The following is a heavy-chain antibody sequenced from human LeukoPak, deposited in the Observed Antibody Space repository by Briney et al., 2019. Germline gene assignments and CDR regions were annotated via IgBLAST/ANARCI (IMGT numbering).Heavy chain of an antibody. CDR3: AKITVVTPGAFDI. CDR1: GFTFSNYV. CDR2: ISGSGGST. J-gene: IGHJ3*02. V-gene: IGHV3-23*01. Sequence: GGSLRLSCAASGFTFSNYVMSWVRQAPGKGLEWVSAISGSGGSTYYADSVKGRFTISRDNSKNTLYLQMNSLRAEDTAVYYCAKITVVTPGAFDIWGQGTMVTVSS. D-gene: IGHD2-21*02.